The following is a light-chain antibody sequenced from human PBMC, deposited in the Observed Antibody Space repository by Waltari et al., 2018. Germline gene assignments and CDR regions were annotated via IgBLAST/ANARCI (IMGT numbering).Light chain of an antibody. V-gene: IGLV5-45*01. CDR3: MIWHSSAVV. CDR2: YKSDSDK. CDR1: SGLNVGTYR. Sequence: QAVLTQPASLSASPGASASLTCTFRSGLNVGTYRIYWYQQKPGSPPQYLLRYKSDSDKQQGSGVPGRSSGSKDASANAGIVLISGLQSEGEADYYCMIWHSSAVVFGGGTKLTVL. J-gene: IGLJ2*01.